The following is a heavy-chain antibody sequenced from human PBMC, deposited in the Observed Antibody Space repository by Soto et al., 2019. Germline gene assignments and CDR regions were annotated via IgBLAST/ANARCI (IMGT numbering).Heavy chain of an antibody. CDR1: GYSFTNYG. CDR2: ISAYNGNT. Sequence: QDQLVQSGVEVKKPGASVKVSCKASGYSFTNYGITWVRQAPGHGFEWMGWISAYNGNTNYAQKFQGRVTMTTDASTSTAYLELRSLRSDDTAVYYCARDRGVAPPVAGNTHYYYYMDVWGKGTRVTVSS. D-gene: IGHD6-19*01. J-gene: IGHJ6*03. V-gene: IGHV1-18*01. CDR3: ARDRGVAPPVAGNTHYYYYMDV.